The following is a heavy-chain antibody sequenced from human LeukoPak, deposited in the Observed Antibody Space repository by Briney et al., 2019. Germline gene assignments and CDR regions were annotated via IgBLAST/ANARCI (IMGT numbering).Heavy chain of an antibody. CDR1: GYTLTELS. J-gene: IGHJ4*02. V-gene: IGHV1-24*01. CDR3: ATGHSSSWTVGY. Sequence: ASVKVSCKVSGYTLTELSMHWVRQAPGKGLEWMGGFDPEDGETIYAQKFQGRVTMTEDTSTDTAYMELSSLRSEDTAVYYCATGHSSSWTVGYWGQGTLVTVSS. CDR2: FDPEDGET. D-gene: IGHD6-13*01.